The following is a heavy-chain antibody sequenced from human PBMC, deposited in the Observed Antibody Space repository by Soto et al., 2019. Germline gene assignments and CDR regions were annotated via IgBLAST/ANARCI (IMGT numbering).Heavy chain of an antibody. Sequence: GGSLRLSCAASGFTFSSYSMSWVRQAPGKGLEWVANINKNGGEKYYVDSVKGRFTISRDNAKNSLYLQMNSLRAEDTAVYYCARPWDTAMVSYWNYWGQGTRVTVSS. CDR3: ARPWDTAMVSYWNY. D-gene: IGHD5-18*01. CDR2: INKNGGEK. V-gene: IGHV3-7*03. J-gene: IGHJ4*02. CDR1: GFTFSSYS.